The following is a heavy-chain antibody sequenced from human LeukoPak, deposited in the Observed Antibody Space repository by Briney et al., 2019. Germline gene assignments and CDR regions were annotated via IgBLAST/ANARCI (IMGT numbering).Heavy chain of an antibody. CDR1: GFTFSGSA. D-gene: IGHD4-17*01. CDR3: AKDTTVTYFDY. J-gene: IGHJ4*02. CDR2: IRSKANSYAT. Sequence: GGSLRLSCAASGFTFSGSAIHWVRQASGKGLEWVGRIRSKANSYATSSAASVKGRFTISRDDSKNTAYLQMNSLKTEDTAVYYCAKDTTVTYFDYWGQGTLVTVSS. V-gene: IGHV3-73*01.